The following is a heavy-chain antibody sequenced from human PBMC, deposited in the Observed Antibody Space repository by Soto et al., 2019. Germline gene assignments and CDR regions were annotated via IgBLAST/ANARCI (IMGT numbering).Heavy chain of an antibody. V-gene: IGHV1-8*01. CDR3: ARGSARRVWRWDYYGSGSYYY. J-gene: IGHJ4*02. D-gene: IGHD3-10*01. Sequence: GSVKVSCKASGYTFTSYDINWVRQATGQGLEWMGWMNPNSGNTGYAQKFQGRVTMTRNTSISTAYMELSSLRSEDTAVYYCARGSARRVWRWDYYGSGSYYYWGQGTLVTVSS. CDR2: MNPNSGNT. CDR1: GYTFTSYD.